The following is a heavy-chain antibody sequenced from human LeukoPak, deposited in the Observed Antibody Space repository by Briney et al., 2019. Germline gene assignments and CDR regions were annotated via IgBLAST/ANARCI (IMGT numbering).Heavy chain of an antibody. D-gene: IGHD5-12*01. CDR1: GGSISGGGYF. CDR2: MYYSGSS. CDR3: ARDRSGLYYFDY. Sequence: SQTLSLTCTVSGGSISGGGYFWSWIRQHPGRGLEWIGYMYYSGSSYYNPSLKSRVTISVDTSKNQFSRKLSSVTAADTAVYYCARDRSGLYYFDYWGQGTLVTVSS. J-gene: IGHJ4*02. V-gene: IGHV4-31*03.